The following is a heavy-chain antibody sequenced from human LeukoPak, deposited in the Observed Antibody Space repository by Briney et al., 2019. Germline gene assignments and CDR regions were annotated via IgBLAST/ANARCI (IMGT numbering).Heavy chain of an antibody. CDR1: GFTFSSHA. D-gene: IGHD6-19*01. CDR2: ISSNGGST. CDR3: ATRGYSGGWYQYNFDY. J-gene: IGHJ4*02. V-gene: IGHV3-23*01. Sequence: GGSLRLSCAASGFTFSSHAMSWVRQAPGKGLEWVSGISSNGGSTDYADSVKGRFTISRDNSKNTLYLQMNSLRAEDAAVYYCATRGYSGGWYQYNFDYWGQGTLVTVSS.